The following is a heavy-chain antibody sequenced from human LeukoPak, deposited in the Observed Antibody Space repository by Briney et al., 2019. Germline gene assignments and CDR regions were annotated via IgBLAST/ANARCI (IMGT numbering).Heavy chain of an antibody. CDR2: IYSGGST. V-gene: IGHV3-53*01. CDR1: GFTVSSNY. D-gene: IGHD6-6*01. CDR3: ARAAARRFLDY. J-gene: IGHJ4*02. Sequence: PGRSLRLSCAASGFTVSSNYMSWVRQAPGKGLEWVSVIYSGGSTYYADSVKGRFTISRDNSKNTLYLQMNSLRAEDTAVYYCARAAARRFLDYWGQGTLVTVSS.